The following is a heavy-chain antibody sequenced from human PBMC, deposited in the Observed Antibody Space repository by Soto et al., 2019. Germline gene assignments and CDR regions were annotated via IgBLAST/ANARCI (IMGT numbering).Heavy chain of an antibody. CDR3: AKIALVGSFGFELARDY. J-gene: IGHJ4*02. Sequence: GGSLKLSCVASGFIFTDYAMSWVRQGPGKGLEWVAGISFSGQKTNYAEYVKGRFINSSDNSNNTLYLLMNRLRTEDIGIYYCAKIALVGSFGFELARDYWGQGILVTVSS. V-gene: IGHV3-23*01. CDR2: ISFSGQKT. D-gene: IGHD2-8*02. CDR1: GFIFTDYA.